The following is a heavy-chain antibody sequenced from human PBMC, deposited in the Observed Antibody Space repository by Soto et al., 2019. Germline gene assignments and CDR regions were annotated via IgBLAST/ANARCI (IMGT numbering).Heavy chain of an antibody. CDR3: ARERPDGCRLDP. D-gene: IGHD6-19*01. CDR2: IYYSGST. Sequence: QVQLQESGPGLVKPSQTLSLTCTVSGGSISSGDYYWSWIRQPPGKGLEWIGYIYYSGSTYYNPSLKSRVTISVDTSKNQFSLRLSSVTAADTAAYYCARERPDGCRLDPWGQGTLVTVSS. J-gene: IGHJ5*02. CDR1: GGSISSGDYY. V-gene: IGHV4-30-4*01.